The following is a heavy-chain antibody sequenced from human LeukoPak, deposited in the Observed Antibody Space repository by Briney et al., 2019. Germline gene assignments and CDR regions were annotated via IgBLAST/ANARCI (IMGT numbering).Heavy chain of an antibody. CDR2: IKQDGSEK. CDR3: ARDGDGYKSTPFDY. D-gene: IGHD5-24*01. CDR1: GFTVSSNY. Sequence: SGGSLRLSCAASGFTVSSNYMSWARQAPGKGLEWVANIKQDGSEKYYVESVKGRFTISRDNAKNSLFLQMNTLRVDDTAIYYCARDGDGYKSTPFDYWGQGTLVTVSS. J-gene: IGHJ4*02. V-gene: IGHV3-7*01.